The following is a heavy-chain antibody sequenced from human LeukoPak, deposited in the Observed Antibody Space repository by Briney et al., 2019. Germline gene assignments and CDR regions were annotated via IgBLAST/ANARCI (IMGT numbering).Heavy chain of an antibody. Sequence: SETLSLTCAVYGGSFSGYYWSWIRQPPGKGLEWIGEINHSGSTYYNPSLKSRVTLSLDTSNKRFSLKLNSVTAADTAMYYCARAQGTGLVDYWGQGTPVTVSS. CDR1: GGSFSGYY. D-gene: IGHD2-8*02. V-gene: IGHV4-34*01. CDR2: INHSGST. CDR3: ARAQGTGLVDY. J-gene: IGHJ4*02.